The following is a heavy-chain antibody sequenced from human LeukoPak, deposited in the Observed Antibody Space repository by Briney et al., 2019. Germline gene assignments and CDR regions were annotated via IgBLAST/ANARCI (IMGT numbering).Heavy chain of an antibody. CDR3: ARVGGPEDFYYYYGMDV. CDR2: ISYDGSNK. V-gene: IGHV3-30-3*01. CDR1: GFTFSSYA. D-gene: IGHD3-16*01. Sequence: GGSLRLSCAASGFTFSSYAMHWVRQAPGKGLEWVAVISYDGSNKNYADPVKGRFTISRDNTKNTLYLQMNSLRAEDTAVYYCARVGGPEDFYYYYGMDVWGQGTTVTVSS. J-gene: IGHJ6*02.